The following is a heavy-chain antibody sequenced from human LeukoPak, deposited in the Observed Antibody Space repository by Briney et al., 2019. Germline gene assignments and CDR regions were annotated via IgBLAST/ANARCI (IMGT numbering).Heavy chain of an antibody. CDR2: IIPIFGTA. CDR1: GGTFSSYA. Sequence: SVKVSCKASGGTFSSYAISWVRQAPGQGLEWMGGIIPIFGTANYAQKFQGRVTITTDESTSTAYMELSSLRSEDTAVYYCARDDLDSSSCYGYWGQGTLVTVSS. V-gene: IGHV1-69*05. CDR3: ARDDLDSSSCYGY. J-gene: IGHJ4*02. D-gene: IGHD6-13*01.